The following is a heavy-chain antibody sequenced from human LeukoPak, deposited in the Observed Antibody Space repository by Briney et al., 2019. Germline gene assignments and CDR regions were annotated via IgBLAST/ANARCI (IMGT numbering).Heavy chain of an antibody. Sequence: ASVKVSCKASGYTFTGYYMHWVRQAPGQGLEWMGWINPNSGGTNYAQEFQDRVTMTRDTSISTAYMELSRLRSDDTAVYYCARVDISSGWSVAREVHQDFDYWGQGTLVTVSS. CDR2: INPNSGGT. D-gene: IGHD6-19*01. CDR3: ARVDISSGWSVAREVHQDFDY. J-gene: IGHJ4*02. CDR1: GYTFTGYY. V-gene: IGHV1-2*02.